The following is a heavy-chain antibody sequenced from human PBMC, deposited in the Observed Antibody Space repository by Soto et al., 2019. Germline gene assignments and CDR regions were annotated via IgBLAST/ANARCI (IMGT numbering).Heavy chain of an antibody. CDR1: GGTFSSYA. Sequence: SVKVSCKASGGTFSSYAISWVRQAPGQGLEWMGGIIPIFGTANYAQKFQGRVTITADESTSTAYMELSSLRSEDTAVYYCARVVGSSWYQVGRDRWFDPWGQGTLVTVSS. CDR2: IIPIFGTA. J-gene: IGHJ5*02. D-gene: IGHD6-13*01. CDR3: ARVVGSSWYQVGRDRWFDP. V-gene: IGHV1-69*13.